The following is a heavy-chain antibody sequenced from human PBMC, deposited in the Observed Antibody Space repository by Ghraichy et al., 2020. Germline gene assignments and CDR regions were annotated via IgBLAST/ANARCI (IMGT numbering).Heavy chain of an antibody. J-gene: IGHJ6*03. V-gene: IGHV4-34*01. CDR2: INYSGST. CDR1: GGSFSGYY. Sequence: SETLSLTCAVYGGSFSGYYWSWIRQPPGKGLEWIGEINYSGSTNYNPSLKSRVTISVDTSKNQFSLKLSSVTAADTAVYYCARPGGYYYYMDVWGKGTTVTVSS. D-gene: IGHD1-1*01. CDR3: ARPGGYYYYMDV.